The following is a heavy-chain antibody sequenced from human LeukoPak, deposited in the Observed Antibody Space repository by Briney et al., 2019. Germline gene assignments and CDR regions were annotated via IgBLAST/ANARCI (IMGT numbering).Heavy chain of an antibody. CDR3: ARGVEVVPAATYYYYYGMDV. CDR1: GGSISTYY. Sequence: SETLPLTCTVSGGSISTYYWNWIRQPPGKGLEWIGYIYHSGSTYYNPSLKSRVTISVDRSKNQFSLKLSSVTAADTAVYYCARGVEVVPAATYYYYYGMDVWGQGTTVTVSS. D-gene: IGHD2-2*01. CDR2: IYHSGST. V-gene: IGHV4-59*12. J-gene: IGHJ6*02.